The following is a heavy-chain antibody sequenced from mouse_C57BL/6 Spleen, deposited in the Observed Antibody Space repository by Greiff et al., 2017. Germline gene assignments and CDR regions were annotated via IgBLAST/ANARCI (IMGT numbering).Heavy chain of an antibody. Sequence: VQLQQSGAELVRPGASVKLSCKASGYTFPDYYLNWVKQRPGQGLEWIARIYPGSGNTYYNEKFKGKATLTAEKSSSTAYMQLSSLTSEDSAVYFCARWDGYYGFAYWGQGTLVTVSA. J-gene: IGHJ3*01. CDR2: IYPGSGNT. D-gene: IGHD2-3*01. CDR1: GYTFPDYY. V-gene: IGHV1-76*01. CDR3: ARWDGYYGFAY.